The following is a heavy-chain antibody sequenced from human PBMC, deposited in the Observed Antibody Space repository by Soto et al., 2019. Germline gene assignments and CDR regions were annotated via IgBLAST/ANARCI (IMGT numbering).Heavy chain of an antibody. CDR2: IYSSGST. J-gene: IGHJ5*02. V-gene: IGHV4-4*07. Sequence: SGTLALTATGTGGAISGYYWTCMAQSAGGGLEWIGRIYSSGSTNYNPSLKSRVTISLDTSMNHFSLRLSSVTAADTAVYYCARGQRFSDWFDPWGQGTLVTVSS. CDR3: ARGQRFSDWFDP. D-gene: IGHD3-3*01. CDR1: GGAISGYY.